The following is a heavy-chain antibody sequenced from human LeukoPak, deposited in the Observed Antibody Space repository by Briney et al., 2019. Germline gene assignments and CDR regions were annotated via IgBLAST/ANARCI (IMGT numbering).Heavy chain of an antibody. V-gene: IGHV1-69*06. CDR3: ASGYCTSTSCYNYAMDV. Sequence: SVKVSCKASGGTFSSYAISWVRQAPGQGLEWMGGIIPIFGTANYAQKFQGRVTITADKSTSTAYMELSSLRSEDTAVYYCASGYCTSTSCYNYAMDVWGQGTTVTVSS. J-gene: IGHJ6*02. CDR2: IIPIFGTA. CDR1: GGTFSSYA. D-gene: IGHD2-2*02.